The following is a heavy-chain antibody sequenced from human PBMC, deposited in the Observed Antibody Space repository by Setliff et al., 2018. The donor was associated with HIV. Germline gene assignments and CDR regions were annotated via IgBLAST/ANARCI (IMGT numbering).Heavy chain of an antibody. CDR2: VNPNSGGT. V-gene: IGHV1-2*02. CDR3: ARDLTGDLFFDR. Sequence: GASVKVSCKASGYTFTGYDMHWVRQAPGQGLEWMGWVNPNSGGTNYAQKFQGRVTMTRDTSISTAYMELSRLRSDDTAVYYCARDLTGDLFFDRWGQGTLVTVSS. D-gene: IGHD3-9*01. J-gene: IGHJ4*02. CDR1: GYTFTGYD.